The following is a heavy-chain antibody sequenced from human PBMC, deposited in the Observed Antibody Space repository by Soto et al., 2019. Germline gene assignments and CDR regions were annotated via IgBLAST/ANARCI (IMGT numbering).Heavy chain of an antibody. CDR3: ALGGVLNYYYYPMDV. CDR1: GGSISSFY. Sequence: SETLSLTCTVSGGSISSFYWTWIRQPPGKGLEWVGESNYSGSTNYNPSLKSRVSISVDTSKNQFSLKLSSVTAADTAVYYCALGGVLNYYYYPMDVWGQGTTVTVSS. CDR2: SNYSGST. D-gene: IGHD3-16*01. V-gene: IGHV4-59*12. J-gene: IGHJ6*02.